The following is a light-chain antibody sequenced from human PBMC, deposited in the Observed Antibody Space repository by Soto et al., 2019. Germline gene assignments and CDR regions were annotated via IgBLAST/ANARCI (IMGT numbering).Light chain of an antibody. CDR3: QHYET. J-gene: IGKJ1*01. V-gene: IGKV3-20*01. Sequence: EVVLRQTRCTLSLSPGERATLSCGASQTVTSNYLAWYQQKPGQAPRLLIYGASTRATGIPVRFSGSGFGTEFTLTISSLQSEDFAVYYCQHYETFGQGTNVDIK. CDR2: GAS. CDR1: QTVTSNY.